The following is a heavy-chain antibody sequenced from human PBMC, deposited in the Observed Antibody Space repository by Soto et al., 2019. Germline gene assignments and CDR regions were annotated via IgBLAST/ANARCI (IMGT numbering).Heavy chain of an antibody. J-gene: IGHJ5*02. V-gene: IGHV3-33*01. D-gene: IGHD3-10*01. Sequence: QEQLVESGGGAVQPGRSLRLSCAASGFIFSNYGMHWVRQAPGKGLEWVAVIWYDGSNTYYADSVKGRFTSSRDNSKNTLYLQMNSLRAEDTAVYYCATDGYSGSGSGFAPWGQGTLVTVSS. CDR2: IWYDGSNT. CDR1: GFIFSNYG. CDR3: ATDGYSGSGSGFAP.